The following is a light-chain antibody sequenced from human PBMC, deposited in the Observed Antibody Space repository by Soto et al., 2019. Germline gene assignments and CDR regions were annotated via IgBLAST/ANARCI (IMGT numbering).Light chain of an antibody. Sequence: DIQLTQSPSFLSASVGDRVTITCRASQGISSYLAWYQQKPGKAPKLLIYAASTLQSGVPSRFSGSGSGTEFTLTISSRQPEDVATYYCQQLNSYPPFTFGPGTKVDIK. J-gene: IGKJ3*01. CDR3: QQLNSYPPFT. V-gene: IGKV1-9*01. CDR1: QGISSY. CDR2: AAS.